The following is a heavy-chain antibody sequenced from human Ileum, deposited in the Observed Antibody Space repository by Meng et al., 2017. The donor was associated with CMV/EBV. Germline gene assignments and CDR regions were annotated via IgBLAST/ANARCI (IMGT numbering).Heavy chain of an antibody. D-gene: IGHD3-16*01. CDR1: GGSRSGSY. V-gene: IGHV4-59*01. CDR3: ARVISYGSLGQ. Sequence: LPCPVSGGSRSGSYWPWIRQLPEKGLEWIGYIHYSGNTNYNPSLRSRVTMSVDTSKNQFSLKVISVTAADTAVYYCARVISYGSLGQWGQGTLVTVSS. J-gene: IGHJ4*02. CDR2: IHYSGNT.